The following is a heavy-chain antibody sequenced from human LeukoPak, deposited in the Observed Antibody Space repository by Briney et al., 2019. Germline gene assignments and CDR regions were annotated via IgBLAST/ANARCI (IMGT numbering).Heavy chain of an antibody. J-gene: IGHJ4*02. V-gene: IGHV3-48*03. D-gene: IGHD3-16*02. CDR1: RFSFTGDD. Sequence: QSGGSLRLSCAASRFSFTGDDMNWVRQAPGKGLEWVSYISSSGYTIYYADSVKGRFTISRDNAKKSLYLQMNSLRAEDTAVYYCAREGSLYAPSQPFYFDYWGQGTLVTVSS. CDR3: AREGSLYAPSQPFYFDY. CDR2: ISSSGYTI.